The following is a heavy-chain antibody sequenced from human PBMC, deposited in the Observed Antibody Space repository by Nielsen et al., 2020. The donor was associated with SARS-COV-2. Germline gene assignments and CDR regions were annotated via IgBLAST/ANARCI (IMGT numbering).Heavy chain of an antibody. D-gene: IGHD3-10*01. CDR1: GYTFTTYA. CDR3: ARDQGGSGYNWFDP. J-gene: IGHJ5*02. Sequence: ASVKVSCKASGYTFTTYAIHWVRQAPGQRLEWMGWINADNGHTEYSEKFQDRVTITRDTSASTAYMDMSSLRSEDTAVYYCARDQGGSGYNWFDPWAREPWSPSPQ. CDR2: INADNGHT. V-gene: IGHV1-3*01.